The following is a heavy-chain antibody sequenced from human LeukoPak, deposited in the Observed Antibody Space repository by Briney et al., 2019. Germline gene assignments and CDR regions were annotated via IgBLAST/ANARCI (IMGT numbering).Heavy chain of an antibody. CDR3: AREGEQWLVHAFDI. V-gene: IGHV4-30-4*01. Sequence: SETLSLTCTVSGGSISSSDYYWRWIRQPPGKGLEWIGYIYDSGSTYYNPSLKSRVTISVDRSKNQFSLKLSSVTAADTAVYYCAREGEQWLVHAFDIWGQGTMVTVSS. J-gene: IGHJ3*02. CDR2: IYDSGST. CDR1: GGSISSSDYY. D-gene: IGHD6-19*01.